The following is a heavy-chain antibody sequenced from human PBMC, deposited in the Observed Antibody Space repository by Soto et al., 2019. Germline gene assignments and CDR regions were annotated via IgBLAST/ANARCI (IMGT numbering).Heavy chain of an antibody. CDR2: INPKSGGT. CDR1: GYTFTDHY. V-gene: IGHV1-2*02. CDR3: ARWGQEYCSGGSCSRNDNSYGMDV. D-gene: IGHD2-15*01. J-gene: IGHJ6*02. Sequence: ASVKVSCKSSGYTFTDHYIHWVRQAPGPGLEWMGWINPKSGGTNYAQKFQGRVTMTRDTSISTAYLDLSGLSSNDTAMYFCARWGQEYCSGGSCSRNDNSYGMDVWGQGTTVTVSS.